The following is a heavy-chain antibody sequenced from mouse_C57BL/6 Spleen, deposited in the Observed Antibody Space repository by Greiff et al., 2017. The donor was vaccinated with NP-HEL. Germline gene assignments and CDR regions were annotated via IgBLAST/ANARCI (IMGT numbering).Heavy chain of an antibody. V-gene: IGHV1-64*01. CDR1: GYTFTSYW. CDR3: ARGDYYGSSYLFDY. D-gene: IGHD1-1*01. CDR2: IHPNSGST. J-gene: IGHJ2*01. Sequence: VQLQQPGAELVKPGASVKLSCKASGYTFTSYWMHWVKQRPGQGLEWIGMIHPNSGSTNYNEKFKSKATLTVDKSSSTAYMQLSSLTSEDSAVYYGARGDYYGSSYLFDYWGQGTTLTVSS.